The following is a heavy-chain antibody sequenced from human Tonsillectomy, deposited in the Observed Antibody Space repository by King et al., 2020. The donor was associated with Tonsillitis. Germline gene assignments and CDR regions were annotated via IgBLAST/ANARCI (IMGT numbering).Heavy chain of an antibody. D-gene: IGHD2-2*01. Sequence: VQLVESGGGVVQPGRSLRLSCAASGFTFSDCGMHWVRQAPGKGLDWVAAISYDGSDKDSGDSVRGRFTISRDNSRNTLYLQLNSLRADDTAVYYCAKEGGAQYCSSATCSADYWGQGTLVTVSS. CDR1: GFTFSDCG. CDR2: ISYDGSDK. J-gene: IGHJ4*02. CDR3: AKEGGAQYCSSATCSADY. V-gene: IGHV3-30*18.